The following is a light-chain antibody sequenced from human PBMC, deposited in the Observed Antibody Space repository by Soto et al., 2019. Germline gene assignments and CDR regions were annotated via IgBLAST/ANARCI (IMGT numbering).Light chain of an antibody. V-gene: IGKV4-1*01. Sequence: DIVMTQSPDSLAVSLGERATINCKSSQSVLYNSNSKNYLAWYQQKVGQPPKLLIYWASTRESGVPDRFSGSGSGTDFTLTISSLQAEDVAVYYCQQYYSPPLTFGGGTKVHIK. CDR3: QQYYSPPLT. J-gene: IGKJ4*01. CDR1: QSVLYNSNSKNY. CDR2: WAS.